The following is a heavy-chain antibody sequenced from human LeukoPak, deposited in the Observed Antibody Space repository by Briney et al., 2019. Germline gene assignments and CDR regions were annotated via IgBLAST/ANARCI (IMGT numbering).Heavy chain of an antibody. V-gene: IGHV1-18*01. Sequence: ASVKVSCKASGYTFTSYGISWVRQAPGQGLEWMGWISAYNGNTNYAQKLQGRVTMTTGTSTSTAYMELRSLRSDDTAVYYCARIGSSYYDFWSGYLDQYYFDCWGQGTLVTVSS. CDR2: ISAYNGNT. CDR1: GYTFTSYG. D-gene: IGHD3-3*01. J-gene: IGHJ4*02. CDR3: ARIGSSYYDFWSGYLDQYYFDC.